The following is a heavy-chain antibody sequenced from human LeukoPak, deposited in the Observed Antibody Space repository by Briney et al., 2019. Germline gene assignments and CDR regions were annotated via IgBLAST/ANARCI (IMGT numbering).Heavy chain of an antibody. CDR3: ARDATYCTNGVCYTRFDY. Sequence: GGSLRLSCAASGFTFTSHWMSWVRQAPGKGLEWVARMNLDGSEKYYVDSVKGRFTISRDNAKTSLYLEMNSLRAEDTAVYYCARDATYCTNGVCYTRFDYWSQVSLVTVSS. J-gene: IGHJ4*02. V-gene: IGHV3-7*01. CDR1: GFTFTSHW. D-gene: IGHD2-8*01. CDR2: MNLDGSEK.